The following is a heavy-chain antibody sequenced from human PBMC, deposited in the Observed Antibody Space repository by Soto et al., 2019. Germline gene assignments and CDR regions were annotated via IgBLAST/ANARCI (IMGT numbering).Heavy chain of an antibody. V-gene: IGHV3-21*01. CDR3: ARDLTTYYYDSSGYYYDY. D-gene: IGHD3-22*01. CDR2: ISSSSSYT. Sequence: EVQLVESGGGLVKPGGSLRLSCAAPGFTFSSYNMNWVRQAPGKGLEWVSSISSSSSYTYYADSVKGGFTISRDNAKNSLYLQMNSLRAEDTAVYYCARDLTTYYYDSSGYYYDYWGQGTLVTVSS. CDR1: GFTFSSYN. J-gene: IGHJ4*02.